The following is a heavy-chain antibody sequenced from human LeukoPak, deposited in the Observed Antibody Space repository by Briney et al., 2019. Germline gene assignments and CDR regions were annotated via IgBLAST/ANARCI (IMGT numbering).Heavy chain of an antibody. CDR3: ARVRDGSVRGGFDI. CDR1: GFSFSNYA. CDR2: ISYDGSNK. V-gene: IGHV3-30-3*01. J-gene: IGHJ3*02. D-gene: IGHD3-10*01. Sequence: GGSLRLSCAASGFSFSNYAVHWVRQSPGKGLERVATISYDGSNKYYGDSVQGRFTISKDRPQNTLFLQMNSLRTDDTAMYYCARVRDGSVRGGFDIWGQGTLVSVSS.